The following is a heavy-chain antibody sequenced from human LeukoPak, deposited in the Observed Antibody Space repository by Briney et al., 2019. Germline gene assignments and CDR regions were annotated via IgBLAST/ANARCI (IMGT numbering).Heavy chain of an antibody. V-gene: IGHV4-34*01. CDR1: GGSFSGYY. D-gene: IGHD2-2*01. CDR2: INHSGST. Sequence: AETLSLTCAVYGGSFSGYYWSWIRQPPGKGLEWIGEINHSGSTNYNPSLKSRVTISVDTSKNQFSLKLSSVTAADTAVYYCARVKDIVVVPAAIRYNWFDPWGQGTLVTVSS. J-gene: IGHJ5*02. CDR3: ARVKDIVVVPAAIRYNWFDP.